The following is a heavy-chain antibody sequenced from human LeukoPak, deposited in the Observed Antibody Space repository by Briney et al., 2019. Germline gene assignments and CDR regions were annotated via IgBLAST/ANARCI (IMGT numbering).Heavy chain of an antibody. CDR2: IYPGDSDT. D-gene: IGHD6-19*01. V-gene: IGHV5-51*01. Sequence: GESLKISCKGSGYSFTSYWIGWVRQMPGKGLEWMGIIYPGDSDTRYSPSFQGQVTISAEKSISTAYLQWSSLKASDTAMYYCARFSDAVAGYFDYWGQGTLVTVSS. J-gene: IGHJ4*02. CDR1: GYSFTSYW. CDR3: ARFSDAVAGYFDY.